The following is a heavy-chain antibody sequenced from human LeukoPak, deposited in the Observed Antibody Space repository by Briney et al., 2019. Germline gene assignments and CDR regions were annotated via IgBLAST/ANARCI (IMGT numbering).Heavy chain of an antibody. V-gene: IGHV3-13*04. Sequence: GGSLRLSCPASGFTLIDFDIRWGGQVIGKGLEWVAAIGIGGDTHYSGSVKGRFTIYRENAESSLYLQMNSLRAEDTAVYYCARGGIQVSGIDEFDYWGQGTLVTVSS. CDR1: GFTLIDFD. CDR2: IGIGGDT. CDR3: ARGGIQVSGIDEFDY. J-gene: IGHJ4*02. D-gene: IGHD6-19*01.